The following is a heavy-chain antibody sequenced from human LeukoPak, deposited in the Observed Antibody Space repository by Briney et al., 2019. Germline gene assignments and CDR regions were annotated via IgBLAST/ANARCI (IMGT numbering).Heavy chain of an antibody. J-gene: IGHJ4*02. D-gene: IGHD3-16*01. V-gene: IGHV4-59*01. CDR2: IYYRGST. CDR1: GGSISNYY. CDR3: ARAPPSSYYDYVWGLQLQGFDY. Sequence: SETLSLTCTASGGSISNYYWSWIRQPPGKGLEWVGYIYYRGSTNYNPSLKSRVTISVDTSKNQFSLKLSSVTAADTAVYYCARAPPSSYYDYVWGLQLQGFDYWGQGTLVTVSS.